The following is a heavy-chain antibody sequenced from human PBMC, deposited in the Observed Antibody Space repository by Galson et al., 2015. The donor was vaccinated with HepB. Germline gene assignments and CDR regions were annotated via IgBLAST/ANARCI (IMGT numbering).Heavy chain of an antibody. CDR2: IIPIFGSP. D-gene: IGHD3-22*01. CDR3: TRRSYYDSSGFYY. CDR1: GGTFSSYV. Sequence: SVKVSCKASGGTFSSYVINWVRQAPGQGLEWMGGIIPIFGSPNYAEKFQDRVTITADESTSTAYMELSSLRSEDTAVYYCTRRSYYDSSGFYYWGQGTLVTVSS. V-gene: IGHV1-69*13. J-gene: IGHJ4*02.